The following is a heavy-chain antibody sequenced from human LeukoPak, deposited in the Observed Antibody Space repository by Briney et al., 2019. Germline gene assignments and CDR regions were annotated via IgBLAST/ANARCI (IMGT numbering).Heavy chain of an antibody. CDR2: INHSGST. Sequence: PSETLSLTCAVYGGSFSGYYWSWIRQPPGKGLEWIGEINHSGSTNYNPSLKSRVTISVDTSKNQFSLKLSSVTAADTAVYYCARAPQLVPGYYYGMDVWGQGTTVTVSS. J-gene: IGHJ6*02. V-gene: IGHV4-34*01. D-gene: IGHD6-6*01. CDR1: GGSFSGYY. CDR3: ARAPQLVPGYYYGMDV.